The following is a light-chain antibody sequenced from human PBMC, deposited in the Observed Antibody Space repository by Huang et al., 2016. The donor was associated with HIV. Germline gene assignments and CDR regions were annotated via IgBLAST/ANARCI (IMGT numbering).Light chain of an antibody. CDR2: GAS. Sequence: EIVMTQSPATLSVSPGDRATLSCRASQSVYTYLAWYQQKPGQAPRLLIYGASTRATGVPARFSGSGSGTEFTLTISSLQSEDFAVYYCQQYYNWPRTFGQGTKLEF. CDR1: QSVYTY. J-gene: IGKJ2*01. CDR3: QQYYNWPRT. V-gene: IGKV3-15*01.